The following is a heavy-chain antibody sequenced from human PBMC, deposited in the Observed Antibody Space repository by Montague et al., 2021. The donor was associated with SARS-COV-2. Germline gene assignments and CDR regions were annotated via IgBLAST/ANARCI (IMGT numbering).Heavy chain of an antibody. Sequence: SETLSLTCTVSGGSISSYYWSWIRQSAGKGLEWIGRIHTSGSTDYNPSLNSRVTMSVDTSKNQFSLKLSSVTAADTAVYYCARSSFVGDPSFGGGYYYGMDVWGQGTTVTVSS. CDR1: GGSISSYY. CDR3: ARSSFVGDPSFGGGYYYGMDV. V-gene: IGHV4-4*07. D-gene: IGHD2-15*01. J-gene: IGHJ6*02. CDR2: IHTSGST.